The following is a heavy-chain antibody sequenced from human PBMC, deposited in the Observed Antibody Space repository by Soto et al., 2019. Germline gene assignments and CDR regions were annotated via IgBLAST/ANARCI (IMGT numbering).Heavy chain of an antibody. CDR2: IDSDGRST. CDR3: VRDYDSSGFYSGH. D-gene: IGHD3-22*01. Sequence: GGSLRLSCAASGFTFSSYWMHWVRQSPGKGLVWVSQIDSDGRSTTYADTVKGRFTVSRDNAKNKLFLQMNSLRAEDTAVYYCVRDYDSSGFYSGHWGQGTLVTVSS. CDR1: GFTFSSYW. V-gene: IGHV3-74*03. J-gene: IGHJ4*02.